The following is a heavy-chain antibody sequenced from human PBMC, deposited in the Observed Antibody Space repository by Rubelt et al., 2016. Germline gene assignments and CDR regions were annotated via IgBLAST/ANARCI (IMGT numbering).Heavy chain of an antibody. J-gene: IGHJ4*02. V-gene: IGHV3-23*04. CDR1: GFTFNTYA. CDR2: ISGNGFKT. D-gene: IGHD3-3*01. Sequence: EVQLVESGGGLVKPGGSLRVSCAASGFTFNTYAMSWVRQVPGKGLEWVSGISGNGFKTFYVDSVEGRFTISRDFSKNTLYLQMNSLTDDDTAIYYCAKDDEGTRSGVGGKFSDWGLGTLVSVSS. CDR3: AKDDEGTRSGVGGKFSD.